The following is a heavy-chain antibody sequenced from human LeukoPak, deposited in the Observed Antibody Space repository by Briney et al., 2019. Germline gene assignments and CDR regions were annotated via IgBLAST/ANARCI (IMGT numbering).Heavy chain of an antibody. CDR1: GFTFSSYG. D-gene: IGHD3-10*01. CDR3: AKSRHMVRGVTPFDY. V-gene: IGHV3-30*02. J-gene: IGHJ4*02. Sequence: PGGCLRLSCAASGFTFSSYGMHWVRQAPGKGLEWVAFIRYDGSNKYYADSVKGRFTISRDNSKNTLYLQMNSLRAEDTAVYYCAKSRHMVRGVTPFDYWGQGTLVTVSS. CDR2: IRYDGSNK.